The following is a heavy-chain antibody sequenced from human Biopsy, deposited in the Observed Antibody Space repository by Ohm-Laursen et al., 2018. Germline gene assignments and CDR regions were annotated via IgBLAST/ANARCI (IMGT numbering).Heavy chain of an antibody. V-gene: IGHV4-39*01. J-gene: IGHJ2*01. Sequence: SETLSLTCPVSGGSVSSNVAYWAWIRQPPGKGLESIGSIFYSGITYYNPSLQSRVTTSVDTSKNQFSLNLPSVTAADTAVYYCARHAPSYSGSYWRYFDLWGRGTLVTVSS. CDR1: GGSVSSNVAY. D-gene: IGHD1-26*01. CDR3: ARHAPSYSGSYWRYFDL. CDR2: IFYSGIT.